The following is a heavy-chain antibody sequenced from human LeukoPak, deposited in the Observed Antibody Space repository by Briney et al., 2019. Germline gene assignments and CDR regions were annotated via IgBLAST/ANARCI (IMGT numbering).Heavy chain of an antibody. Sequence: GASVKVSCKASGYTFTSYYMHWVRQAPGQGLEWMGIINPSGGSTSYAQKFQGRVTMARDTSTSTVYMELSSLRSEDTAVYYCARSYDFWSGSPSRAWFDPWGQGTLVTVSS. CDR3: ARSYDFWSGSPSRAWFDP. CDR2: INPSGGST. CDR1: GYTFTSYY. D-gene: IGHD3-3*01. J-gene: IGHJ5*02. V-gene: IGHV1-46*03.